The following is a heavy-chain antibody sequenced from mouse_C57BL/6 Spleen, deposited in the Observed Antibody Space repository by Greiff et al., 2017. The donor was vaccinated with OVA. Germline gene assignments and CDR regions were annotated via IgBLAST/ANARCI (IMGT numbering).Heavy chain of an antibody. D-gene: IGHD2-4*01. CDR3: AVYYDYDGYAMDY. J-gene: IGHJ4*01. CDR2: IHPNSGST. V-gene: IGHV1-64*01. Sequence: QVQLQQPGAELVKPGASVKLSCKASGYTFTSYWMHWVKQRPGQGLEWIGMIHPNSGSTNYNEKFKSKATLTVDKSSSTAYMQLISLTSEDSAVYYCAVYYDYDGYAMDYWGQGTSVTVSS. CDR1: GYTFTSYW.